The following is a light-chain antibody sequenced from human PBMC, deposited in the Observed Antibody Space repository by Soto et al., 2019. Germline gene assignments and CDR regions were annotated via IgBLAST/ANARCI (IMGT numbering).Light chain of an antibody. J-gene: IGKJ4*01. V-gene: IGKV3-11*01. CDR2: DAS. CDR1: QSITSY. CDR3: QQRSNSPPLT. Sequence: EIVLTQSPATLSLSPGERATLSCRASQSITSYLAWYQQKPGQATRLLIYDASNRATGIPARFSGSGSGTDFTLTISSLEPEDLAVYYCQQRSNSPPLTFGGGTKVEIK.